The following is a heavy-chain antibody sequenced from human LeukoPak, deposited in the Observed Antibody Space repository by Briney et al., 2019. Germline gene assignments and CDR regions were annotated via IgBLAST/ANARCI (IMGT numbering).Heavy chain of an antibody. Sequence: GGSLRLSCAASGFTFSSYGMSWVRQAPGKGLEWVSAISGSGGSTYYADSVKGRFTISRDNSKNTLYLQMNSLRAEDTAVYYCAKGGQQLVRSEAVVPLWGQGTLVTVSS. J-gene: IGHJ4*02. CDR3: AKGGQQLVRSEAVVPL. CDR1: GFTFSSYG. V-gene: IGHV3-23*01. CDR2: ISGSGGST. D-gene: IGHD6-13*01.